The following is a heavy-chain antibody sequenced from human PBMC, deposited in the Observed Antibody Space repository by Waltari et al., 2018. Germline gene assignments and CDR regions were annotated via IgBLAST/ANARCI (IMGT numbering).Heavy chain of an antibody. Sequence: QVRLDQWGAGLLKPSETLSLTCAVYGGSFSGYYWSWIRRSPEKGLEWIGRIYTSGSTNYSPSLKSRVTISIDTSRNHFSLSLRSVTAADTAVYYCARLGEGFGELVPIFDYWGQGTLVTVSS. CDR3: ARLGEGFGELVPIFDY. J-gene: IGHJ4*02. V-gene: IGHV4-34*01. D-gene: IGHD3-10*01. CDR1: GGSFSGYY. CDR2: IYTSGST.